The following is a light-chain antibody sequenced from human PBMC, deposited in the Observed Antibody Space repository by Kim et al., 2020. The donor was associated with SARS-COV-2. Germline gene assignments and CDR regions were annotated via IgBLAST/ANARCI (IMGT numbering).Light chain of an antibody. J-gene: IGLJ1*01. CDR1: SSDGGSYNL. CDR3: CSYAGSSTFYV. V-gene: IGLV2-23*02. Sequence: HSYTISRTGTSSDGGSYNLVSWYQQHPGKAPKLMIYEVSKRPSGVSNRFSGSKSGNTASLTISGLQAEDEADYYCCSYAGSSTFYVFGTGTKVTVL. CDR2: EVS.